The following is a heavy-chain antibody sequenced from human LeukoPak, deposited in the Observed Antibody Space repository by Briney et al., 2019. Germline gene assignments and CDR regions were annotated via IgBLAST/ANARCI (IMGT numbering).Heavy chain of an antibody. Sequence: SETLSLTCAVYGGSFSGYYWSWIRQPPGKGLEWIGEINHSGSTNYNPSLKSRVTISVDTSKNQFSLKLSSVTAADTAVYYCARGPGSNNHYYHSKNSGDLDYWGQGTLVTVSS. J-gene: IGHJ4*01. CDR2: INHSGST. CDR3: ARGPGSNNHYYHSKNSGDLDY. D-gene: IGHD3-22*01. V-gene: IGHV4-34*01. CDR1: GGSFSGYY.